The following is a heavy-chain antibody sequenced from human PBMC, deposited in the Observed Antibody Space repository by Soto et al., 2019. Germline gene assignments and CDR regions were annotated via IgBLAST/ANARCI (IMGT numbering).Heavy chain of an antibody. CDR1: GITFSNYA. D-gene: IGHD2-2*01. CDR3: AKGTSFGY. CDR2: IRDSDDST. J-gene: IGHJ4*02. V-gene: IGHV3-23*01. Sequence: EVQLLESGGGLVQPGGSPRLSCAASGITFSNYAMSWVRQAPGKGLEWVSSIRDSDDSTYYADSVKGRFSISRDNSKNTLYLQMNSLRAEDTAVYYCAKGTSFGYWGQGTLVTVSS.